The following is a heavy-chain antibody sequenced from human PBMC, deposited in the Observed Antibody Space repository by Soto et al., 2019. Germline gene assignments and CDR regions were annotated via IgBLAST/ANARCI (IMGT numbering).Heavy chain of an antibody. CDR1: GFTFSSYA. J-gene: IGHJ4*02. CDR2: ISGSGGST. CDR3: AKTISGDPLTYFDY. V-gene: IGHV3-23*01. D-gene: IGHD4-17*01. Sequence: GGSLRLSCAASGFTFSSYAMSWVRQAPGKGLDWVSAISGSGGSTYYADSVKGRFTISRDNSKNTLFLQMNSLRAEDTAVYFCAKTISGDPLTYFDYWGQGTLVTVSS.